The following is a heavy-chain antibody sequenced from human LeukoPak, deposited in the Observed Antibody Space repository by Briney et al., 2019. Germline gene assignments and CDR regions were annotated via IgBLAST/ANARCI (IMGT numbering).Heavy chain of an antibody. D-gene: IGHD5-18*01. CDR3: ARAVLLGTDFDY. Sequence: ASVKVSCKASGYTFTGYYMHWVRQAPGQGLEWMGWINPNSGGTNYAQKFQGRVTMTRDTSIRTAYMEPSRLRSDDTAVYYCARAVLLGTDFDYWGQGTLVTISS. CDR2: INPNSGGT. V-gene: IGHV1-2*02. CDR1: GYTFTGYY. J-gene: IGHJ4*02.